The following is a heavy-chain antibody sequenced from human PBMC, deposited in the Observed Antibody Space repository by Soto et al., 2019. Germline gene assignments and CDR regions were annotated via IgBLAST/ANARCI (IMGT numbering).Heavy chain of an antibody. CDR3: ARDVLRYFDWLPQGHDAFDI. V-gene: IGHV1-18*01. CDR1: GYTFTSYG. Sequence: ASVKVSCKASGYTFTSYGISWVRQAPGQGLEWMGWISAYNGNTNYAQKLQGRVTMTTDTSTSTAYMELRSLRSDDTAVYYCARDVLRYFDWLPQGHDAFDIWGQGTMVTVSS. D-gene: IGHD3-9*01. CDR2: ISAYNGNT. J-gene: IGHJ3*02.